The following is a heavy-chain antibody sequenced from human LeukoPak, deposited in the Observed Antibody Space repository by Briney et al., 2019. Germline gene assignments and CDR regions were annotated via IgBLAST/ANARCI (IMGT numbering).Heavy chain of an antibody. CDR1: GFTFSSYG. CDR3: VKDLDNHCSQTLFDS. V-gene: IGHV3-30*18. Sequence: LPGGSLRLSCAASGFTFSSYGMHWVRQAPGKGLEWVAVISYDGSNKYYTDSVKGRFTISRDNSKNTLYLQMSSLRTEDTAVYSCVKDLDNHCSQTLFDSWGQGTLVTVSS. D-gene: IGHD1-14*01. CDR2: ISYDGSNK. J-gene: IGHJ4*02.